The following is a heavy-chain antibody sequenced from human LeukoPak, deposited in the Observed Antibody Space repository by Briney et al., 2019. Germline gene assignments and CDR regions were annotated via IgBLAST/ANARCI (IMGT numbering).Heavy chain of an antibody. V-gene: IGHV1-46*01. CDR1: GYTFTNYY. CDR2: INPSGGST. D-gene: IGHD1-14*01. Sequence: ASVKVSCKASGYTFTNYYMHWVRQAPGQGLEWMGIINPSGGSTSYAQKFQGRVTMTRDTSTSTVYMELSSLRSEDTAVYYCARDTPPRGYYYGMDVWGQGTTVTVSS. J-gene: IGHJ6*02. CDR3: ARDTPPRGYYYGMDV.